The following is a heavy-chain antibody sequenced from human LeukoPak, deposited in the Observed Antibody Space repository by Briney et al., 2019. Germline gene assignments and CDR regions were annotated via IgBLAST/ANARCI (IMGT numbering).Heavy chain of an antibody. D-gene: IGHD3-10*01. CDR3: AEGTDYYGSGSLGY. CDR2: ISWNSGSI. V-gene: IGHV3-9*01. J-gene: IGHJ4*02. Sequence: PGGSLRLSCAASGFTFDDYAMHWVRQAPGKGLEWVSGISWNSGSIGYADSVKGRFTISRDNAKNSLYLQMNSLRAEDTALYYCAEGTDYYGSGSLGYWGQGTLVTVSS. CDR1: GFTFDDYA.